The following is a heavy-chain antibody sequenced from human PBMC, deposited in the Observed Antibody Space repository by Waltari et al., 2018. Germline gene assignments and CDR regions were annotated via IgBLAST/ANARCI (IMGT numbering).Heavy chain of an antibody. CDR3: AKGVYYWDY. J-gene: IGHJ4*02. CDR1: GFTFSSYG. Sequence: QVQLVESGGGVVQPGRSLRLSCAASGFTFSSYGMHWVRQAPGKGLEWVAVIWYDGSNKYYADSVKGRFTISRDNSKNTLYLQMNSLRAEDTAVYYCAKGVYYWDYWGQGTLVTVSS. V-gene: IGHV3-33*06. D-gene: IGHD6-13*01. CDR2: IWYDGSNK.